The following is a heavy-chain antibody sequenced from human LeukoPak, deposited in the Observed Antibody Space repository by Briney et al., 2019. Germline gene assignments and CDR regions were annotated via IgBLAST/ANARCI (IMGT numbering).Heavy chain of an antibody. Sequence: GGSLRLSCAASGFTVSSNYMSWVRQAPGKGLEWVSVIYSGGSTDYADSVKGRFTISRDNSKNTLYLQMNSLRAEDTAVYYCAKDSGHSYGWAFDIWGQGTMVTVSS. D-gene: IGHD5-18*01. J-gene: IGHJ3*02. CDR3: AKDSGHSYGWAFDI. V-gene: IGHV3-53*01. CDR2: IYSGGST. CDR1: GFTVSSNY.